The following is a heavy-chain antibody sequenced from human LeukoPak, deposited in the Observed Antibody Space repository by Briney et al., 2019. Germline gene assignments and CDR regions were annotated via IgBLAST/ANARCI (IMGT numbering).Heavy chain of an antibody. CDR3: AKAGLYGSGSYYNSV. CDR1: GFTFSNYA. CDR2: ISGSASST. V-gene: IGHV3-23*01. J-gene: IGHJ4*02. Sequence: PGGSLRLSCAASGFTFSNYAMGWVRQAPGKGLEWVSAISGSASSTYHADSVKGRFTISRDNSKNTLYLQMNSLRAEDTAVYYCAKAGLYGSGSYYNSVWGQGTLVTVSS. D-gene: IGHD3-10*01.